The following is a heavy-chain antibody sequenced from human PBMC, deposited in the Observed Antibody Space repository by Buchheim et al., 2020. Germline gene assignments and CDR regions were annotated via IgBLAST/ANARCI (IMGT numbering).Heavy chain of an antibody. V-gene: IGHV4-59*01. Sequence: QLQLQESGPGLVKPSETLSLTCIVSGGSISTYYWSWIRQPPGKGLEWIGYGYYSGNTNYNPSLKSRVTISVDTSKNEFFLKLNSVTAADTAVYYCARGGLGEFSFFPYWGRGTL. CDR2: GYYSGNT. CDR1: GGSISTYY. D-gene: IGHD3-16*02. CDR3: ARGGLGEFSFFPY. J-gene: IGHJ4*02.